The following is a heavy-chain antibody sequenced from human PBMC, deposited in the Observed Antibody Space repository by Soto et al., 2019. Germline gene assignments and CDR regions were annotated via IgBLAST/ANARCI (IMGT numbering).Heavy chain of an antibody. CDR1: GYSFTSYW. D-gene: IGHD6-13*01. CDR3: ARQGYSSSWSVYYGMDV. Sequence: PGESLKISCKGSGYSFTSYWIGWVRQMPGKGLAAMGIIYPGDSDTRYSPSFQGQVTISADKSISTAYLQWSSLKASDTAMYYCARQGYSSSWSVYYGMDVWGQGTTVTVSS. CDR2: IYPGDSDT. V-gene: IGHV5-51*01. J-gene: IGHJ6*02.